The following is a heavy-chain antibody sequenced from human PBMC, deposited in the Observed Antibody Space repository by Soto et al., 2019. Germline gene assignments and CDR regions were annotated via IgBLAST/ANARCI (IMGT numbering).Heavy chain of an antibody. CDR1: GGSVSSGSYY. CDR2: TYYSGST. V-gene: IGHV4-61*01. J-gene: IGHJ4*02. CDR3: ASSSHSYFDY. D-gene: IGHD6-6*01. Sequence: SETLSLTCTVSGGSVSSGSYYWSWIRQPPGKGLEWIGYTYYSGSTNYNPSLKSRVAISVDTSKNQFSLKLSSVTAADTAVYYCASSSHSYFDYWGQGTLVTVSS.